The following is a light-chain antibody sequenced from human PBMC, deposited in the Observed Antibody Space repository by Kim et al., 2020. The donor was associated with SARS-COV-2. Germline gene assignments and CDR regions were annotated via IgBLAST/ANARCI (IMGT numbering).Light chain of an antibody. CDR1: QDINNH. J-gene: IGKJ1*01. V-gene: IGKV1-16*02. Sequence: ASVGDRVTITCRASQDINNHLAWFQQKPGKAPKSLIFATSSLQTGVPSKFSGSRSGTDFTLTISTLQPEDSATYYCQQYKSYLPTFGQGTKVDIK. CDR2: ATS. CDR3: QQYKSYLPT.